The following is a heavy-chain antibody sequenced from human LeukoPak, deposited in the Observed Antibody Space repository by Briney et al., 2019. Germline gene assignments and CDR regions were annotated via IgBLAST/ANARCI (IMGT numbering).Heavy chain of an antibody. Sequence: SETLSLTCAVYGGSFSGYYWSWIRQPPGKGLEWIGEINHSGGTNYNPSLKSRVTISVDTSKNQFSLKLSSVTAADTAVYYCARGEGYYYDSSGYYPSYFDYWGQGTLVTASS. CDR1: GGSFSGYY. J-gene: IGHJ4*02. V-gene: IGHV4-34*01. CDR3: ARGEGYYYDSSGYYPSYFDY. D-gene: IGHD3-22*01. CDR2: INHSGGT.